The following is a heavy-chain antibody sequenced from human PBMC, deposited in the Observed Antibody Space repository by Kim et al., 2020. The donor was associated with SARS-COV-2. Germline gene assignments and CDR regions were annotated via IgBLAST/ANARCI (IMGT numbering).Heavy chain of an antibody. CDR3: TKDIKPGGADV. CDR1: AFTFHQYA. V-gene: IGHV3-9*01. D-gene: IGHD1-1*01. Sequence: GGSLRLSCTVPAFTFHQYAVHWVRQAPGKGLEWVSGFSLDTDRRDYAESVRGRFTISRDTAKNSIHLQMDSLRAEDTALYYCTKDIKPGGADVWGQGTTVPVSS. J-gene: IGHJ6*02. CDR2: FSLDTDRR.